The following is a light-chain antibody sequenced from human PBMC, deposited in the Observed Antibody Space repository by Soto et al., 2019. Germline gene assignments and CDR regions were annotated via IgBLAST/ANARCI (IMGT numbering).Light chain of an antibody. V-gene: IGKV3-15*01. J-gene: IGKJ5*01. CDR1: QTVSGN. Sequence: EVVLTQSPDTLSVSPGERATLSCRASQTVSGNLAWYQQKPGQAPRLLIYYASTRATGIPARFSGSGSGTDFTLTISSLQSEDFAVYYCQQYHKWPITFGQGALLEVK. CDR2: YAS. CDR3: QQYHKWPIT.